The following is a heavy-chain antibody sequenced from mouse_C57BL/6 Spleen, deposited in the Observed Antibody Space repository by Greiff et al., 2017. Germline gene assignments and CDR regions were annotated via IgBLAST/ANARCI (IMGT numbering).Heavy chain of an antibody. CDR2: IDPNSGGT. D-gene: IGHD3-2*02. Sequence: QVQLQQPGAELVKPGASVKLSCKASGYTFTSYWMHWVKQRPGRGLEWIVRIDPNSGGTKYNEKFKSKATLTVDKPSSTAYMQLSSLTSEDSAVYYCARDSSGYRFYAMDYWGQGTSVTVSS. CDR3: ARDSSGYRFYAMDY. CDR1: GYTFTSYW. J-gene: IGHJ4*01. V-gene: IGHV1-72*01.